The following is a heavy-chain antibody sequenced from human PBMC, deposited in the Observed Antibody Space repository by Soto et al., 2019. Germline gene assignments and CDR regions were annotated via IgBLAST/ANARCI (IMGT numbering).Heavy chain of an antibody. CDR1: GFTFSSYA. CDR2: ISYDGSNK. V-gene: IGHV3-30-3*01. CDR3: ARGPGRYYSMDV. Sequence: QVQLVESGGGVVQPGRSLRLSCAASGFTFSSYAMHWIRQAQGKGLEWVAVISYDGSNKYYADSVKGRFTISSDNSKNTLYLQMNSLRAEDTAVYYCARGPGRYYSMDVWGQGTTVTVSS. J-gene: IGHJ6*02. D-gene: IGHD3-10*01.